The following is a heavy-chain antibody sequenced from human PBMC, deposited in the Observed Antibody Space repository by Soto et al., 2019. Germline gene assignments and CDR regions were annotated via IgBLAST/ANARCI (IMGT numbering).Heavy chain of an antibody. D-gene: IGHD1-1*01. CDR2: SYHSGST. V-gene: IGHV4-30-2*01. CDR3: ARGPPLEL. J-gene: IGHJ4*02. CDR1: CGSISSGGHS. Sequence: PWETLSLTCAVSCGSISSGGHSWSWIRQQKGKGLEWIENSYHSGSTYYTPSLQSPVTISVERDKNQFYLKLNSVTAADTAVYYCARGPPLELWGQGTLVTVSS.